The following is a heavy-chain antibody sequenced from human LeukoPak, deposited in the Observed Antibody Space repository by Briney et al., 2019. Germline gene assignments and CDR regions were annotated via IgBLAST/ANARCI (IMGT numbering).Heavy chain of an antibody. CDR2: IHHSGST. CDR3: ARQLEYAWGSYRYRAFDL. D-gene: IGHD3-16*02. Sequence: SETLSLTCVVSDFSTSSGFYWGWIRQPPGKGLEWIGSIHHSGSTYYNPSLTSRVTISVDTSKDQFSLKLTSVTAADSAAYYCARQLEYAWGSYRYRAFDLWGHGTMVTVSP. CDR1: DFSTSSGFY. V-gene: IGHV4-38-2*01. J-gene: IGHJ3*01.